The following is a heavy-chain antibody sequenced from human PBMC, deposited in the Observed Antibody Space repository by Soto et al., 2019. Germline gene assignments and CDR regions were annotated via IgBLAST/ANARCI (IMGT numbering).Heavy chain of an antibody. J-gene: IGHJ4*02. V-gene: IGHV4-39*01. D-gene: IGHD3-22*01. Sequence: QLQLQESGPGLVKPSETLSLTCTVSGDSVTISDYYWGWIRQPPGKGLEWIGSIHYSGGTYYNPSPKMRVPISGDTSKKQCSLKLTSVTAADAAVYYCAAHDSGGYYAEYWGQGTLVTVSA. CDR3: AAHDSGGYYAEY. CDR2: IHYSGGT. CDR1: GDSVTISDYY.